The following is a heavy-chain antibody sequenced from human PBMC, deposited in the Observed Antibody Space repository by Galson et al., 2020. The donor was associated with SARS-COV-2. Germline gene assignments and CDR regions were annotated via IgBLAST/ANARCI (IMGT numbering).Heavy chain of an antibody. CDR1: GGSISSGSYY. CDR3: ARDRGIVLADYYYYMGV. V-gene: IGHV4-61*09. D-gene: IGHD3-22*01. CDR2: IYTSGST. J-gene: IGHJ6*03. Sequence: SETLSLTCTVSGGSISSGSYYWSWIRQPDGKGLEWIGHIYTSGSTNYNPSLKSRVTISVDTSKNQFSLKLSSVTAADTAVYYCARDRGIVLADYYYYMGVWGKGTTVTVSS.